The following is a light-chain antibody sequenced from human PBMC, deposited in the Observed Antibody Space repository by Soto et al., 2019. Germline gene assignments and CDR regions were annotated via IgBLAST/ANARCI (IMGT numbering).Light chain of an antibody. J-gene: IGKJ1*01. CDR2: QIS. CDR3: MQASQLRT. CDR1: ESLVHSDGKTY. Sequence: IVLTQTPLSSAVTLGQPASFSCESSESLVHSDGKTYLGWLHLRPGQPPRLLIYQISKRPPGVPDRFSGSGARTNFTLKISRVEPEDVGIFYCMQASQLRTFGQGTKVEIK. V-gene: IGKV2-24*01.